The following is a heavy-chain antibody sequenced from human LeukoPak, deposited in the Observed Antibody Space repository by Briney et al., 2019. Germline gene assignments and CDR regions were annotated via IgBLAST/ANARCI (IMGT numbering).Heavy chain of an antibody. D-gene: IGHD6-13*01. Sequence: ASVKVSCKASGYTFTSYGISWVRQAPGQGLEWMGWISAYNGNTNYAQKLQGRVTMTTDTSTSTAYMELRSLRSDDTAVYYCARETPSGIAAAGSFYFYYYGMDVWGQGTTVTVSS. CDR2: ISAYNGNT. J-gene: IGHJ6*02. CDR3: ARETPSGIAAAGSFYFYYYGMDV. V-gene: IGHV1-18*01. CDR1: GYTFTSYG.